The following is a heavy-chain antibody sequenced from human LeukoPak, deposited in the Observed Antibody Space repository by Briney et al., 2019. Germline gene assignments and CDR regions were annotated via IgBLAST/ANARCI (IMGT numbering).Heavy chain of an antibody. J-gene: IGHJ5*02. D-gene: IGHD2-15*01. CDR2: TGLSSSYI. CDR1: GFSLSIYD. Sequence: KPGGSPRLSCAASGFSLSIYDVVWVRQAPGKGLEWIASTGLSSSYIGYADSVKGRFTISRDNGENSVYLQMNSLRAEDTAVYFCARERSYCSGATCSLDLWGQGTLVTVSS. CDR3: ARERSYCSGATCSLDL. V-gene: IGHV3-21*01.